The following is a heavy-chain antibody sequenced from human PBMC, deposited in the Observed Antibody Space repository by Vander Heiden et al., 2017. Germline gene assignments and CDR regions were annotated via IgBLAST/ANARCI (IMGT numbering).Heavy chain of an antibody. V-gene: IGHV3-15*01. CDR2: IKSKTDGGTT. CDR3: TAAWMRNGVDY. CDR1: GFTFSAAW. J-gene: IGHJ4*02. Sequence: EVLLVESGGGLVNPGGSLRLSCAASGFTFSAAWMFWLRQAPGKGLEWVGRIKSKTDGGTTDYAAPVKGRFTILRDDSKNTVSLQMSSLKIEDTAVDYCTAAWMRNGVDYWGQGTLGTVSS. D-gene: IGHD5-12*01.